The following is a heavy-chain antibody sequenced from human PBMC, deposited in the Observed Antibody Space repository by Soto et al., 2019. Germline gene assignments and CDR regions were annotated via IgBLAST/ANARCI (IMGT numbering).Heavy chain of an antibody. CDR2: ISSSSSTI. V-gene: IGHV3-48*02. J-gene: IGHJ3*02. D-gene: IGHD5-12*01. CDR1: GFTFSSYS. CDR3: AREITSVRWLHSYAFDI. Sequence: EVQLVESGGGLVQPGGSLRLSCAASGFTFSSYSMNWVRQAPGKGLEWVSYISSSSSTIYYADSVKGRFTISRDNAKNSLYLQMNSLRDEDTAVYYCAREITSVRWLHSYAFDIGGQGTSCTFSS.